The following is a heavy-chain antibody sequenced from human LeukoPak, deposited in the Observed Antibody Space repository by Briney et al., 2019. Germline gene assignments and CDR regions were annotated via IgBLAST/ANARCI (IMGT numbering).Heavy chain of an antibody. D-gene: IGHD4-11*01. V-gene: IGHV4-4*07. CDR1: GASISGYY. Sequence: ETLSLTCTVSGASISGYYWNWIRQPAGEGLEWIGRIFTSGITSYNPSLKSRVAMSVDTSNNQFSLRLSSVTAADTAVYYCARSPPDSNSLDYWGLGTLVTISS. CDR2: IFTSGIT. J-gene: IGHJ4*02. CDR3: ARSPPDSNSLDY.